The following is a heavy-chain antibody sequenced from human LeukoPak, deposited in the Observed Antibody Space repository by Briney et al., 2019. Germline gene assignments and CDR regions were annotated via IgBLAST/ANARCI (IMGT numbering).Heavy chain of an antibody. D-gene: IGHD6-19*01. V-gene: IGHV3-7*03. Sequence: GGSLRLSCAASGFTYSSYWRTWVRQAPGKGPDWLANIKQDGSQKYYVDSLKARFTFSRDNAKNSLYLQMSSLRAEDTAVYYCARVARYDTGWHGVWDYWGQGTLVTVSS. CDR2: IKQDGSQK. J-gene: IGHJ4*02. CDR3: ARVARYDTGWHGVWDY. CDR1: GFTYSSYW.